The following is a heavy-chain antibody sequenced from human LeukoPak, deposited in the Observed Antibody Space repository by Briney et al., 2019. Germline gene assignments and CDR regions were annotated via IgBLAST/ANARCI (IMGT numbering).Heavy chain of an antibody. CDR1: GGSISSGDYY. CDR3: ARERGAYRITYFDY. V-gene: IGHV4-30-4*01. Sequence: IPSETLSLTCTVSGGSISSGDYYWSWIRQPPGKGLEWIGYIYYSGSTYYNPSLKSRVTISVDTSKNQFSLKLSSVTAADTAVYYCARERGAYRITYFDYWGQGTLVTVSS. CDR2: IYYSGST. J-gene: IGHJ4*02. D-gene: IGHD1-14*01.